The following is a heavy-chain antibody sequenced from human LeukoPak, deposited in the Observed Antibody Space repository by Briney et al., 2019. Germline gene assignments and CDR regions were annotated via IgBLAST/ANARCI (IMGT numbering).Heavy chain of an antibody. Sequence: SETLSLTCAVSGGSISSGGYSWSWIRQPPGKGLEWIGYIYYSGSTYYNPSLKSRVTISVDTSKNQFSLKLSSVTAADTAVYYCARGEVYCSGGSCYYYWGQGTLVTVSS. CDR1: GGSISSGGYS. D-gene: IGHD2-15*01. J-gene: IGHJ4*02. CDR2: IYYSGST. CDR3: ARGEVYCSGGSCYYY. V-gene: IGHV4-30-4*07.